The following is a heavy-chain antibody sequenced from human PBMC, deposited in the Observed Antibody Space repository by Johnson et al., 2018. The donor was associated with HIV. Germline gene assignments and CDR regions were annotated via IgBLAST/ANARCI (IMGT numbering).Heavy chain of an antibody. D-gene: IGHD1-7*01. Sequence: EQLVESGGGLVQPGGSLRLSCAASGFRFNIYWMSWVRQAPGKGLEWVANIKQDGSSAFYVDSVKGRFTISRDNAKNSLYLQMNSLRAEDTAVYYCARERSGTIAFDIWGQGTMVTVSS. V-gene: IGHV3-7*05. CDR1: GFRFNIYW. J-gene: IGHJ3*02. CDR2: IKQDGSSA. CDR3: ARERSGTIAFDI.